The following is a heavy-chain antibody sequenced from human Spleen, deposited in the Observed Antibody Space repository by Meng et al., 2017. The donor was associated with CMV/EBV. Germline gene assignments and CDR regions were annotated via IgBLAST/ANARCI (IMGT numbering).Heavy chain of an antibody. D-gene: IGHD3-3*01. CDR1: GYTFTSYD. Sequence: ASVKVSCKASGYTFTSYDINWVRQATGQGLEWMGWMNPNSGNTGYAQKFQGRVTMTRNTSISTAYMELSSLRSEDTAVYYCARAYDFWSGYYAYYYYGMDVRGQGTTVTVSS. CDR3: ARAYDFWSGYYAYYYYGMDV. J-gene: IGHJ6*02. CDR2: MNPNSGNT. V-gene: IGHV1-8*01.